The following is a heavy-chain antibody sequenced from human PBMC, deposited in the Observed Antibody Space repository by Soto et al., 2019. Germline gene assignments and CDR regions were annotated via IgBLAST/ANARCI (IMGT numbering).Heavy chain of an antibody. D-gene: IGHD4-17*01. CDR2: ITASGGRT. V-gene: IGHV3-23*01. CDR1: GFTFSSYA. J-gene: IGHJ5*01. CDR3: AKDTRYADYVRWFDS. Sequence: EVHLLESGGGLVQPGGSLRLSCTASGFTFSSYAMTWVRQAPGRGLEGVSGITASGGRTYYADSVKGRFTISRDNSKNALYLQMTSLRAEDTAVYYCAKDTRYADYVRWFDSWGQGTLVTVSS.